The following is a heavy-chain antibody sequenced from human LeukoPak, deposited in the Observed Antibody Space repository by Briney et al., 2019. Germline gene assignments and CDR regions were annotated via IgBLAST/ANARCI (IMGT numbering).Heavy chain of an antibody. CDR3: GGGHCSGGSCYSTRDY. V-gene: IGHV4-38-2*02. CDR2: IYHSGST. D-gene: IGHD2-15*01. CDR1: GYSISSGYY. Sequence: SETLSLTCTVSGYSISSGYYWGWIRQPPGKGLEWIGSIYHSGSTYYNPSLKGRVTISVDTSKNQFSLKLSSVTAADTAVYYCGGGHCSGGSCYSTRDYWGQGTLVTVSS. J-gene: IGHJ4*02.